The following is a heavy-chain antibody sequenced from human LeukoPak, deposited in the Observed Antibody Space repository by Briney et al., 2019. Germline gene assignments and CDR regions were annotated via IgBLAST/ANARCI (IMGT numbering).Heavy chain of an antibody. J-gene: IGHJ3*02. D-gene: IGHD3-22*01. Sequence: ASVKVSCKASGYTFTSYAISWVRQATGQGLEWMGWMNPNSGNTGYAQKFQGRVTITRNTSISTAYMELSSLRSEDTAVYYCARLPGYYDSSALGDAFDIWGQGTMVTVSS. CDR2: MNPNSGNT. CDR1: GYTFTSYA. CDR3: ARLPGYYDSSALGDAFDI. V-gene: IGHV1-8*03.